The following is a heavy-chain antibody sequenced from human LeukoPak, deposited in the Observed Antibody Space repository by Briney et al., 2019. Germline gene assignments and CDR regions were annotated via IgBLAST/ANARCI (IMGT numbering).Heavy chain of an antibody. CDR3: ARVDDYTTSYGMDV. CDR1: GFTVSSNY. CDR2: IYSGGST. V-gene: IGHV3-53*01. D-gene: IGHD4-11*01. Sequence: GGSLRLSCAASGFTVSSNYMSWVRQAPGKGLEWVSVIYSGGSTYYADSVKGRFTISRDKSKNTLYLQMNSLRAEDTAVYYCARVDDYTTSYGMDVWGQGTTVTVSS. J-gene: IGHJ6*02.